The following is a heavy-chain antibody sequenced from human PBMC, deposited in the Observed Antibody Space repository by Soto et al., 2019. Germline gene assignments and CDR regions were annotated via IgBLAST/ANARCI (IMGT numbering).Heavy chain of an antibody. Sequence: KPSETLSLTCTVSGGSISSGGYYWSWIRQHPGKGLEWIGYIYYSGSTYYNPSLKSRVTISVDTSKNQFSLKLSSVTAADTAVYYCARDRLRFARFDPWGQRALVTVSS. V-gene: IGHV4-31*03. CDR2: IYYSGST. CDR3: ARDRLRFARFDP. CDR1: GGSISSGGYY. D-gene: IGHD3-3*01. J-gene: IGHJ5*02.